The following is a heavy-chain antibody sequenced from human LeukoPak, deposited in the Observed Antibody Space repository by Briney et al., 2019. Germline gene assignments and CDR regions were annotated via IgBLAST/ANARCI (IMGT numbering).Heavy chain of an antibody. CDR2: IYYSGST. Sequence: PSETLSLTCTVSGGSIGGSSYYWGWIRQPPGKGLEWIGSIYYSGSTYYNPSLKSRVTISVDTSKNQFSLKLSSVTAADTAVYYCARRRWRAPIDYWGQGTLVTVSS. CDR1: GGSIGGSSYY. J-gene: IGHJ4*02. CDR3: ARRRWRAPIDY. V-gene: IGHV4-39*01. D-gene: IGHD4-23*01.